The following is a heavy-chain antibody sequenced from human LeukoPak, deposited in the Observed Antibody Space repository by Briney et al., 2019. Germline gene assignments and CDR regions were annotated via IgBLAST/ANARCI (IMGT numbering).Heavy chain of an antibody. V-gene: IGHV3-7*01. CDR1: GFTFSSCW. CDR3: AREWNYDSSGYSLW. Sequence: PGGSLRLSCAASGFTFSSCWMSWVRQAPGKGLEWVASIKQDGSEKYYVDSVKGRFTISRDNAKNSLYLQMNSLRAEDTAVYYCAREWNYDSSGYSLWWGQGTLVTVSS. J-gene: IGHJ4*02. CDR2: IKQDGSEK. D-gene: IGHD3-22*01.